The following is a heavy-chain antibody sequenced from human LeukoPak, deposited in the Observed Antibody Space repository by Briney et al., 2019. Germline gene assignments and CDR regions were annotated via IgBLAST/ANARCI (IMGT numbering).Heavy chain of an antibody. V-gene: IGHV3-13*01. CDR3: ARDQSGGEWFPGAFDI. Sequence: GGSLRLSCAASGFTFSSYDMHWVRQATGKGLEWVSAIGTAGDTYYPGSVKGRFTISRENAKNSLYLQMNSLRAGDTAVYYCARDQSGGEWFPGAFDIWGQGTMVTVSS. J-gene: IGHJ3*02. CDR2: IGTAGDT. CDR1: GFTFSSYD. D-gene: IGHD3-3*01.